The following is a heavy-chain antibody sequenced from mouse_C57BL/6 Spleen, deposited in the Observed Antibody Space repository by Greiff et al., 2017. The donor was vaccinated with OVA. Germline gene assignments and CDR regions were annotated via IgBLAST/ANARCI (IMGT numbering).Heavy chain of an antibody. Sequence: EVQLQQSGPELVKPGASVKISCKASGYTFTDYYMNWVKQSHGKSLEWIGDINPNNGGTSYNQQFKGKATLTVDKSSSTAYMELRRLTSEDSAVYYCARTLTTVLPPGVWGTGTTLTVSS. CDR2: INPNNGGT. CDR3: ARTLTTVLPPGV. CDR1: GYTFTDYY. J-gene: IGHJ1*03. D-gene: IGHD1-1*01. V-gene: IGHV1-26*01.